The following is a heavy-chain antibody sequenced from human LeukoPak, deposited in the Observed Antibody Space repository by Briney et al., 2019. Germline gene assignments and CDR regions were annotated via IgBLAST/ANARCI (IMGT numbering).Heavy chain of an antibody. CDR3: AGIMITFGGVIVMDAFDI. CDR1: GGSFSGYH. V-gene: IGHV4-34*01. D-gene: IGHD3-16*02. J-gene: IGHJ3*02. Sequence: PSETLSLTCAVYGGSFSGYHWSWIRQPPGKGLEWIGEINHSGSTNYNPSLKSRVTISVDTSKNQFSLKLSSVTAADTAVYYCAGIMITFGGVIVMDAFDIWGQGTMVTVSS. CDR2: INHSGST.